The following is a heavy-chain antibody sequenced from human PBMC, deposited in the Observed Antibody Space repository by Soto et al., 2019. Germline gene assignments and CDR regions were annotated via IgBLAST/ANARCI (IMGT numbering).Heavy chain of an antibody. D-gene: IGHD2-15*01. CDR2: ISYDGSEK. CDR3: VKARINSFDAFDI. CDR1: GFTFNFFG. V-gene: IGHV3-30*18. Sequence: QEQLVESGGGVVQAGRSLRLSCAASGFTFNFFGMHWVRQAPGKGLEWVAVISYDGSEKYYADSVKGRFTMSRDNSLNIVLLEMISLRPAYTSVYYCVKARINSFDAFDIGGDRTMITV. J-gene: IGHJ3*02.